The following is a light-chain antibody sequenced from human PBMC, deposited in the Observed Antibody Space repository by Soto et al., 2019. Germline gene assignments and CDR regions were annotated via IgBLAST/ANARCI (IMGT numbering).Light chain of an antibody. CDR2: GAS. J-gene: IGKJ2*01. V-gene: IGKV3-15*01. CDR3: QEWNKWPYT. CDR1: QSVSDN. Sequence: EIVMTQSPATLSVSPGERATISCWASQSVSDNLACYQQKPGQAPRLLIYGASTRPTGIPARFSCSGSGTEFTLTISSLQSEDFALYYCQEWNKWPYTFGQGTKLEIK.